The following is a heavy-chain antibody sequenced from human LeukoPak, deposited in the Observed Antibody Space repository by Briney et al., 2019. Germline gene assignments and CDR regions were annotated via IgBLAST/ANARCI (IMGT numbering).Heavy chain of an antibody. CDR2: ISWNSGSI. D-gene: IGHD3-3*01. CDR1: GFTFDDYA. V-gene: IGHV3-9*01. Sequence: PGRSLRLSCAASGFTFDDYAMHWVRQAPGKGLEWVSGISWNSGSIGYADSVKGRFTISRDNAKNSLYLQMNSLRAEDTALYYCAKGRGFLGPGYYMDVWGKGTTVTVSS. CDR3: AKGRGFLGPGYYMDV. J-gene: IGHJ6*03.